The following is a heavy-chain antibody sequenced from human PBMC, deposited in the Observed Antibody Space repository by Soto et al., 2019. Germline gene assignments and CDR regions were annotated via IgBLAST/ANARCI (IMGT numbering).Heavy chain of an antibody. CDR3: ARVLRDVLSDRYYWYFEL. J-gene: IGHJ2*01. CDR1: GASISSGGYY. D-gene: IGHD3-16*02. CDR2: IYYIGTS. Sequence: QVQLQESGPGLVKPSQTLSLTCTVSGASISSGGYYWGWIRQHPGKGLEWIGFIYYIGTSYYNPSLESLITLSVDTSKNHFSLNLPSVTAADTAVYYCARVLRDVLSDRYYWYFELWGRGTLVTVSS. V-gene: IGHV4-31*01.